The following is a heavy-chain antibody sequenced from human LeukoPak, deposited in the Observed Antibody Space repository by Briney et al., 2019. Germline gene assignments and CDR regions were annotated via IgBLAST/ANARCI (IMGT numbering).Heavy chain of an antibody. CDR1: GDSFSSVTDY. Sequence: SETLSLTCSVSGDSFSSVTDYWAWIRQPPGKGLEWIASGDYSGGTYYPSLESRVAISADMSKKQISLKLTSVTGADTAVYYCAGERGEEYSSGWYKTNFFYNWGQGIRVTVSS. CDR2: GDYSGGT. CDR3: AGERGEEYSSGWYKTNFFYN. V-gene: IGHV4-39*07. J-gene: IGHJ4*02. D-gene: IGHD6-19*01.